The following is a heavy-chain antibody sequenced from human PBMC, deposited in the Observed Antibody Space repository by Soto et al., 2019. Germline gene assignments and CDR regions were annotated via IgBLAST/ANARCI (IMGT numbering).Heavy chain of an antibody. CDR1: GFTFTTYW. CDR3: VRGGHGSGSYLGSY. D-gene: IGHD3-10*01. CDR2: IRQDGGAQ. J-gene: IGHJ4*02. V-gene: IGHV3-7*03. Sequence: EVQLVESGGDLAQPGGSLRLSCVASGFTFTTYWMSWVRQAPGKGLEWVANIRQDGGAQYYVDSVKGRFTISRDNAKNSVYLQMDSLRAEDTAVYYCVRGGHGSGSYLGSYWGQGILVTVSS.